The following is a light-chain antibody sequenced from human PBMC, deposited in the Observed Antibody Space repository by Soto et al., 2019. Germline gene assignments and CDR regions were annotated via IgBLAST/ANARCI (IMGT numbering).Light chain of an antibody. CDR3: QQYSSSSMYT. CDR2: GVS. J-gene: IGKJ2*01. CDR1: QSVSSNY. Sequence: EIVLTQSSGTLSLTPGERATLSCRASQSVSSNYLAWYQQKPGQAPRLLIYGVSSRASGIPDRFSGSGSGTDFTLTISRLEPEDFAVYYCQQYSSSSMYTFGQGTKLEIK. V-gene: IGKV3-20*01.